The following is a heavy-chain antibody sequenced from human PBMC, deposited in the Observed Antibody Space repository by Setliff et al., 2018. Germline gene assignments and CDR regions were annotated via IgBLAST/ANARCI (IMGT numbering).Heavy chain of an antibody. CDR1: GFTFSSYA. CDR2: ISYDGSNK. Sequence: PGESLKISCAASGFTFSSYAMHWVRQAPGKGLEWVAVISYDGSNKYYADSVKGRFTISRDNSKNTLYLQMNSLRAEDTAVYYCARGGYSYGYGTPKTFDYWGQGTLVTVSS. D-gene: IGHD5-18*01. J-gene: IGHJ4*02. CDR3: ARGGYSYGYGTPKTFDY. V-gene: IGHV3-30*04.